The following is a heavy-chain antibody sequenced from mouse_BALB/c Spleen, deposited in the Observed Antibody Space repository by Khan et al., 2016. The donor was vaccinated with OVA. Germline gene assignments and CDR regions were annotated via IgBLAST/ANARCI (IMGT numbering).Heavy chain of an antibody. D-gene: IGHD2-3*01. Sequence: QVQLQQSGPGLVAPSQSLSITCTVSGFSLTSYGVHWVRQPPGKGLEWLVVIWSDGFTSYNSALKSRLSISKDNSKSQVFLKMNSLQSDDTAMYXCARRDGYSSGFAYWGQGTLVTVSA. CDR3: ARRDGYSSGFAY. CDR2: IWSDGFT. J-gene: IGHJ3*01. CDR1: GFSLTSYG. V-gene: IGHV2-6*02.